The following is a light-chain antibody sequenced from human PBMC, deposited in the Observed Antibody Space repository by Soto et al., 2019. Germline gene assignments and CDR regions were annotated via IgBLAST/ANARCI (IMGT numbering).Light chain of an antibody. Sequence: EIVMTQSPATLSVSPGERATLSCRASQSVSSNLAWYQQKPGQAPRLLIYGASTRATGIPATFSGSGSGTEFTLIISSLQSEDCAVYYCQQYNNWPWTFGQGTKLEIK. J-gene: IGKJ2*02. V-gene: IGKV3-15*01. CDR1: QSVSSN. CDR2: GAS. CDR3: QQYNNWPWT.